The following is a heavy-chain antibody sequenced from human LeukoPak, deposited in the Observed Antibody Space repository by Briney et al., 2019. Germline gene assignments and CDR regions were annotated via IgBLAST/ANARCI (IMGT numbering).Heavy chain of an antibody. D-gene: IGHD2-2*01. V-gene: IGHV4-38-2*01. Sequence: PSETLSLTCAVSGYTSGYQWGWIRQPPGKGLEWIGSLHHSVTTYYNPSLKSRVTMSVDTSKKQFSLNLSSVTAADTAMYYCARVPGAYFFDYWGQGILVTVSS. CDR3: ARVPGAYFFDY. CDR1: GYTSGYQ. J-gene: IGHJ4*02. CDR2: LHHSVTT.